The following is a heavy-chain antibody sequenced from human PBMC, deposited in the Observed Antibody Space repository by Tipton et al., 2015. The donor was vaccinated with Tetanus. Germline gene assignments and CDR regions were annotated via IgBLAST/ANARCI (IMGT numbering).Heavy chain of an antibody. Sequence: SLRLSCAASGFIFSSYGIHWVRQAPGKGLEWVAVSWYDGTDKYYADPVRGRFTLSRDNSKNTLYLQMNSLRAEDTALYYCAREADCSSGSCFSGDFDNWGQGTQVTVSS. V-gene: IGHV3-33*01. CDR3: AREADCSSGSCFSGDFDN. CDR1: GFIFSSYG. D-gene: IGHD2-15*01. J-gene: IGHJ4*02. CDR2: SWYDGTDK.